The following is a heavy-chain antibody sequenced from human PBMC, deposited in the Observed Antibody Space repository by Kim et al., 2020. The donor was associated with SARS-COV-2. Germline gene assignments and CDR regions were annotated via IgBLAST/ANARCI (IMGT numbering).Heavy chain of an antibody. D-gene: IGHD3-22*01. J-gene: IGHJ3*02. CDR1: GYSFISYW. V-gene: IGHV5-51*01. CDR3: AGYGYYDSSGYYQADVFDS. Sequence: GESLKISCKGSGYSFISYWIGWVRQMPGKGLEWMGIIYPGDSDTRYSPSFQGQVTISADKSISTAYLQWSSLKASDTAMYYCAGYGYYDSSGYYQADVFDSWGQGTMVTVSS. CDR2: IYPGDSDT.